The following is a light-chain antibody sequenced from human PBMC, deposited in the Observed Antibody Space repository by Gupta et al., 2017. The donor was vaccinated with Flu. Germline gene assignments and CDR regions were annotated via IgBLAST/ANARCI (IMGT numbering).Light chain of an antibody. CDR1: QSVLYRSNNKNY. V-gene: IGKV4-1*01. CDR2: WAS. CDR3: QQYYSSPRT. Sequence: DIVMTQSPDSLAVSLGERATINCKSSQSVLYRSNNKNYLTWYQQKPGQPPKLPIYWASTRESGVPDRFNGSGSGTDFTLTISSLQAEDVAVYYCQQYYSSPRTFGQETKLEIK. J-gene: IGKJ2*01.